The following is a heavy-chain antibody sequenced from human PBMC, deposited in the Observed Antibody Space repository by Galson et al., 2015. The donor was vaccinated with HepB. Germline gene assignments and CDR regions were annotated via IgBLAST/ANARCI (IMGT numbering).Heavy chain of an antibody. V-gene: IGHV1-69*04. CDR3: ARATPREGVVDY. CDR2: IIPILGIA. D-gene: IGHD3-16*01. Sequence: SVKVSCKASGGTFSSYAISWVRQAPGQGLEWMGRIIPILGIANYAQKFQGRVTITADKSTSTAYMELSSLRSEDTAVYCCARATPREGVVDYWGQGTLVTVSS. CDR1: GGTFSSYA. J-gene: IGHJ4*02.